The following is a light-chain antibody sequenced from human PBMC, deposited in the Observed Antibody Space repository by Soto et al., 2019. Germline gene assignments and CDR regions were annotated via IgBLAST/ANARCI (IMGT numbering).Light chain of an antibody. V-gene: IGKV3-20*01. Sequence: ETVLTQSPGTLSLSPGDRVTLSCRTSQSVSSSYLAWYQQKPGQAPRLLMYGASNRASGIPDRFSGSGSGTDFTLTISRLEPEDFAVYHCQQYGGSSLIIFGQGTRLEIK. CDR1: QSVSSSY. CDR3: QQYGGSSLII. CDR2: GAS. J-gene: IGKJ5*01.